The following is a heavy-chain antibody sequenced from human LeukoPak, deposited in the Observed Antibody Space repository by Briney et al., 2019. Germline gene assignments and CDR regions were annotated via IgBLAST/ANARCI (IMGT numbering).Heavy chain of an antibody. Sequence: KPSETLSHTCAVYGGPFSGYYWSWIRQPPGKGLEWIGEINHSGSTNYNPSLKSRVTISVDTSKNQFSLKLSSVTAADTAVYYCARQSLYYDILTGYYPNRSFDYWGQGTLVTVSS. V-gene: IGHV4-34*01. J-gene: IGHJ4*02. D-gene: IGHD3-9*01. CDR2: INHSGST. CDR1: GGPFSGYY. CDR3: ARQSLYYDILTGYYPNRSFDY.